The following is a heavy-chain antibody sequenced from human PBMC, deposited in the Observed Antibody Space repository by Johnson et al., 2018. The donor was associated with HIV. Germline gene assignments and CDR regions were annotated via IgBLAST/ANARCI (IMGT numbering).Heavy chain of an antibody. D-gene: IGHD3/OR15-3a*01. V-gene: IGHV3-30-3*01. CDR1: GITFSDYA. J-gene: IGHJ3*01. CDR3: AKDKFMFLDNPVDAFDV. Sequence: QVQLVDSGGGVVQPGRSLRLSCAASGITFSDYAMHWVRQAPGKGLEWVAVISYDGSNKYYADSVKGRFTISRDDSKNTLYLQMNSLRPDDTGVYYCAKDKFMFLDNPVDAFDVWGQGTMVTFSS. CDR2: ISYDGSNK.